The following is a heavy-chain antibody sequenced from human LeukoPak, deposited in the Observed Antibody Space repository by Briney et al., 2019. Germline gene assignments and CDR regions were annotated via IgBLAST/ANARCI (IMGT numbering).Heavy chain of an antibody. CDR2: INHSGST. CDR1: GGSFSGYY. J-gene: IGHJ3*02. Sequence: PSETLSLTCAVYGGSFSGYYWSWIRQPPGKGLEWIGEINHSGSTNYNPSLKSRVTMSVDTSKNQFSLKLSSVTAADTAVYYCARGGGSSSFRSFDIWGQGTMVTVSS. CDR3: ARGGGSSSFRSFDI. V-gene: IGHV4-34*01. D-gene: IGHD6-13*01.